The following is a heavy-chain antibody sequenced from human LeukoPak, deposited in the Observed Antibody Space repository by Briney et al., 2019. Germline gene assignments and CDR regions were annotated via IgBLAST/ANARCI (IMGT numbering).Heavy chain of an antibody. CDR2: INPSLGST. Sequence: PRASVKVSCKASGYTFTTYYIHWVQQAPGQGLEWMGIINPSLGSTSYAQKFQGRVIMTRDMSTNTVYMELSSLKSDDTAVYYCARETVVSTAMLSLDYWGQETLVTVSS. J-gene: IGHJ4*02. D-gene: IGHD5-18*01. CDR1: GYTFTTYY. CDR3: ARETVVSTAMLSLDY. V-gene: IGHV1-46*01.